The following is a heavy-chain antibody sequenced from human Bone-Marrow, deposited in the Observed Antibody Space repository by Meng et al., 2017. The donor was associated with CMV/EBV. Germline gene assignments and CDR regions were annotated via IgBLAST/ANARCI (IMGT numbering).Heavy chain of an antibody. CDR2: INHSGST. V-gene: IGHV4-34*01. Sequence: SQTLSLTCAPYGGSFSGHYWSLIRQPPGKGLEWIGEINHSGSTNYNPSLKSRVTISVDASKNQFSLKLTSVTAADTAVYYCARERIVVVPAAKSLGMDVWGQGTTVTVSS. CDR3: ARERIVVVPAAKSLGMDV. D-gene: IGHD2-2*01. J-gene: IGHJ6*02. CDR1: GGSFSGHY.